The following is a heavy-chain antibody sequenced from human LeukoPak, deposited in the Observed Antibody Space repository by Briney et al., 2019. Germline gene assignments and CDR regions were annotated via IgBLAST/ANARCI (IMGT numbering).Heavy chain of an antibody. CDR2: LSDSGTT. CDR3: ARLAVASLGW. CDR1: GYSISSGYY. J-gene: IGHJ4*02. V-gene: IGHV4-38-2*02. D-gene: IGHD2-15*01. Sequence: SETLSLTCSVSGYSISSGYYWGWIRQPPGKGLEWIGSLSDSGTTSYNPSLKSRVTISVDMSKNQFSLNLYSVTAGDTAVYYCARLAVASLGWWGQGTLVTVSS.